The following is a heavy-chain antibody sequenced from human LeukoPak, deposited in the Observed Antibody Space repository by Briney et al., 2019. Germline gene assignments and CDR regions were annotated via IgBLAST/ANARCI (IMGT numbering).Heavy chain of an antibody. V-gene: IGHV3-66*01. J-gene: IGHJ1*01. D-gene: IGHD3-22*01. CDR3: ARGNSYDSSGYPEYFQN. Sequence: GGSLRLSCAASGFTFSSYAMNWVRQAPGKGLEWVSVIYSGGSTSYADSVKGRFTISRDNSRNTVSLQMNTLRAEDTAVYYCARGNSYDSSGYPEYFQNWGQGTLVTVSP. CDR2: IYSGGST. CDR1: GFTFSSYA.